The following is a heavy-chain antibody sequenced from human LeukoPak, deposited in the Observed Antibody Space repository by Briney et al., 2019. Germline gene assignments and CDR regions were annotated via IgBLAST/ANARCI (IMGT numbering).Heavy chain of an antibody. CDR2: IHTSGTT. CDR3: ARESKYYYDSSDYYNYIDY. D-gene: IGHD3-22*01. V-gene: IGHV4-4*07. CDR1: GGSISSYY. J-gene: IGHJ4*02. Sequence: SETLSLTCTVSGGSISSYYWSWIRQPAGKGLEWIGRIHTSGTTYYKPSLKSRVTMSLDTSTNHFSLRLSSVTAADTAVYYCARESKYYYDSSDYYNYIDYWGQGTLVTVSS.